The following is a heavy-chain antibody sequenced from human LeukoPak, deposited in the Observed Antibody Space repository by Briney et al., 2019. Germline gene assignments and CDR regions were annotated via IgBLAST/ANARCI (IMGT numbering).Heavy chain of an antibody. Sequence: SQRLSLTCTVSGGSISSGGYYWSWIRQHPGKGLEWIGYIYYSGSTYYNPYLKSRVTVSVDTSNNQFSLKLSSVTAADTAVYYCARGYYDSSGYWPNAFDIGGQGTRVTVSS. CDR3: ARGYYDSSGYWPNAFDI. J-gene: IGHJ3*02. CDR1: GGSISSGGYY. CDR2: IYYSGST. D-gene: IGHD3-22*01. V-gene: IGHV4-31*03.